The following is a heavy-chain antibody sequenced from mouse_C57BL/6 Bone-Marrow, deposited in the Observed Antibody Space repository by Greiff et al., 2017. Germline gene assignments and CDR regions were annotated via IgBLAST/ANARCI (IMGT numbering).Heavy chain of an antibody. CDR3: ARKGREFAY. V-gene: IGHV1-81*01. CDR1: GYTFTSYG. CDR2: IYPRSGNT. J-gene: IGHJ3*01. Sequence: QVQLQQSGAELARPGASVTLSCKASGYTFTSYGISWVKQRTGQGLEWIGEIYPRSGNTYYNEKFKGQATLTADKSSSTAYMELRSLTSEDSAVYFCARKGREFAYWGQGTLVTVSA.